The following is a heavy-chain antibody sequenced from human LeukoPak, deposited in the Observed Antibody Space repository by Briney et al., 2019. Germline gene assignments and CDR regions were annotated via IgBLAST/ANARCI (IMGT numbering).Heavy chain of an antibody. D-gene: IGHD3-3*01. CDR1: GFTFSSYA. CDR3: ARGQNYDFWSGPGPYYFDY. Sequence: PGGSLRLSCAASGFTFSSYAMHWVRQAPGKGLEWVALISYDESNTFYADSVKGRFTISRDNAKNSLYLQMNSLRAEDTAVYYCARGQNYDFWSGPGPYYFDYWGQGTLVTVSS. V-gene: IGHV3-30*04. CDR2: ISYDESNT. J-gene: IGHJ4*02.